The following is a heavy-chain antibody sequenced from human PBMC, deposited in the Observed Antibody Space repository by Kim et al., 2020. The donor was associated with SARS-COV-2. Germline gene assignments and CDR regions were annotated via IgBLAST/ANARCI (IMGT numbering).Heavy chain of an antibody. CDR2: ISSSSSYI. CDR1: GFTFSSYS. D-gene: IGHD2-21*01. V-gene: IGHV3-21*01. Sequence: GGSLRLSCAASGFTFSSYSMNWVRQAPGKGLEWVSSISSSSSYIYYADSVKGRFTISRDNAKNSLYLQMNSLRAEDTAVYYCARDVSLYHIVVDWGQGTLVTVSS. CDR3: ARDVSLYHIVVD. J-gene: IGHJ4*02.